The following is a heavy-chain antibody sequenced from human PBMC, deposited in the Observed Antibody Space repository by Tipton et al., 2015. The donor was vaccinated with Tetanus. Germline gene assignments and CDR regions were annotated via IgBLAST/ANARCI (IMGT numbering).Heavy chain of an antibody. CDR1: DGSFSEYY. Sequence: TLSLTCAVYDGSFSEYYWSWVRQPPGKGLEWIGEIHPSGSTNYNPSLKSRVTISVDTSENQLSLKLRSVTAADTALYYCARGLDQYKSGNYWGQGTLVTVSS. J-gene: IGHJ4*02. V-gene: IGHV4-34*01. CDR2: IHPSGST. CDR3: ARGLDQYKSGNY. D-gene: IGHD1-1*01.